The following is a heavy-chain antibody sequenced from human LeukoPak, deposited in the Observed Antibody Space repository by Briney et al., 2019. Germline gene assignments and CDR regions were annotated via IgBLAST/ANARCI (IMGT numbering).Heavy chain of an antibody. CDR3: ARSPSYCSSTSCYPSRSPHWFDP. V-gene: IGHV4-34*01. CDR2: INRSGST. D-gene: IGHD2-2*01. Sequence: KPSETLSLTCAVYGGSFSGYYWSWIRQPPGKGLEWIGEINRSGSTNYNPSLKSRVTISVDTSKNQFSLKLSSVTAAATAVYYCARSPSYCSSTSCYPSRSPHWFDPWGQGTLVTVSS. CDR1: GGSFSGYY. J-gene: IGHJ5*02.